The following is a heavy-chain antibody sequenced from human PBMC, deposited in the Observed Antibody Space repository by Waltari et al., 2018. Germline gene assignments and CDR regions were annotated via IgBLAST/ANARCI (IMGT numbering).Heavy chain of an antibody. CDR2: IYYSGST. D-gene: IGHD1-26*01. CDR1: GGSIRSSRYY. V-gene: IGHV4-39*07. CDR3: ARSRGTYIVGAHQTWFDP. Sequence: QLQLQESGPGLVKPSETLSLTCTVSGGSIRSSRYYWGWIRQPPGKGLEWIGSIYYSGSTYYNPSLKSRVTISVDTSKNQFSLKLSSVTAADTAVYYCARSRGTYIVGAHQTWFDPWGQGTLVTVPS. J-gene: IGHJ5*02.